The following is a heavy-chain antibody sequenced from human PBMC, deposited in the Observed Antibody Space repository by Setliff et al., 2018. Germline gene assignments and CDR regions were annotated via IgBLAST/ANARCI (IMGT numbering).Heavy chain of an antibody. J-gene: IGHJ3*02. CDR1: GISISSGHY. Sequence: SETLSLTCGVSGISISSGHYWGWIRQPPGRGLEWIATIYHKGRTYYNPSLDSRVTISLDTSKNHFSLRLSSVTAADTAVYYCASPRRDDLDSPFDAFDIWGQGTKVTVS. D-gene: IGHD3-3*01. V-gene: IGHV4-38-2*01. CDR3: ASPRRDDLDSPFDAFDI. CDR2: IYHKGRT.